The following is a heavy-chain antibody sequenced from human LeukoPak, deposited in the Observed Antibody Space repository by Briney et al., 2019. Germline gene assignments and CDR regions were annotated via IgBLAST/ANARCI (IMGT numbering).Heavy chain of an antibody. CDR1: GYTFTSYD. CDR2: MNPNSGTT. Sequence: ASVKVSCKASGYTFTSYDINWVRQATGQGLEWMGWMNPNSGTTSYAQKFQGRVTMTRDMPTSTVYKELSSLMSEDTAVYYCARDHGLTYSTSSKANYFDYWGQGTLVTVSS. CDR3: ARDHGLTYSTSSKANYFDY. V-gene: IGHV1-8*01. J-gene: IGHJ4*02. D-gene: IGHD6-6*01.